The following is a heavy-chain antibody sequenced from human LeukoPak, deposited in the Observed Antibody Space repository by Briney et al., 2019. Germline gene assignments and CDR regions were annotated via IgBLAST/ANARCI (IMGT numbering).Heavy chain of an antibody. CDR2: IIPILGTA. J-gene: IGHJ6*03. CDR1: GGTFSSYA. D-gene: IGHD3-3*01. CDR3: ARASTIFGVVRNYYYYYMDV. Sequence: ASVKVSCKASGGTFSSYAISWVRQATGQGLEWMGGIIPILGTANYAKKFQGRVTITTDESTSTAYMELSSLRSEDTAVYYCARASTIFGVVRNYYYYYMDVWGKGTTVTVSS. V-gene: IGHV1-69*05.